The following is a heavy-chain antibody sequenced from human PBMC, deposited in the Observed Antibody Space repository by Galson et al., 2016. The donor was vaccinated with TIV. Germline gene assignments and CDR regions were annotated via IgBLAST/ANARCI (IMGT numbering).Heavy chain of an antibody. CDR3: ARVNWARAFDY. V-gene: IGHV1-2*02. Sequence: LEWLGWFNPDSGATQYAQKFQGGVTMTRDTSISTAYMELRRLISDDTAVYYCARVNWARAFDYWGQGTQVTVSS. CDR2: FNPDSGAT. D-gene: IGHD7-27*01. J-gene: IGHJ4*02.